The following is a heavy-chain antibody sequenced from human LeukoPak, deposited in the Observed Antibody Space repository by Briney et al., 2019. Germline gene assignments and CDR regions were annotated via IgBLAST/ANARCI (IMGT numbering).Heavy chain of an antibody. D-gene: IGHD3/OR15-3a*01. CDR2: ISGSGNDI. J-gene: IGHJ4*02. V-gene: IGHV3-11*01. CDR1: GFIFSGYY. CDR3: GTHAGRTGSDD. Sequence: GGSLRLSCATSGFIFSGYYMSWIRQAPGKGLEWVSYISGSGNDISYADSVKGRFTISRDNAKGSLYLQLNSLRAADTAVYYCGTHAGRTGSDDWGQGTLVTVSS.